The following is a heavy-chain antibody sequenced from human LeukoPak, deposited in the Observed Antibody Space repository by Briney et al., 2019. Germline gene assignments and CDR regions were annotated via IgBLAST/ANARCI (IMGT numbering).Heavy chain of an antibody. CDR2: IYYSGST. Sequence: GSLRLSCAASGFTFSSYAMSWVRQAPGKGLEWIGSIYYSGSTYYNPSLKSRVTISVDTSKNQFSLKLSSVTAADTAVYYCARGYSVLRIPRNWFDPWGQGTLVTVSS. CDR1: GFTFSSYA. V-gene: IGHV4-39*07. CDR3: ARGYSVLRIPRNWFDP. J-gene: IGHJ5*02. D-gene: IGHD2-21*01.